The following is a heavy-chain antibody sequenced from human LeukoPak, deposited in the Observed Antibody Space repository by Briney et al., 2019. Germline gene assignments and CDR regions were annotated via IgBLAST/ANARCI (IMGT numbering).Heavy chain of an antibody. CDR3: AKDPEVVVAATGFDY. CDR1: GFTFSSYA. D-gene: IGHD2-15*01. J-gene: IGHJ4*02. V-gene: IGHV3-23*01. CDR2: ISGSGSST. Sequence: GGSLRLSCAASGFTFSSYAMTWVRQAPGKGLEWVSTISGSGSSTSYADSVKGRFTISRDNSKHTLYLQMNSLRAEDTAVYYCAKDPEVVVAATGFDYWGQGTLVTVSS.